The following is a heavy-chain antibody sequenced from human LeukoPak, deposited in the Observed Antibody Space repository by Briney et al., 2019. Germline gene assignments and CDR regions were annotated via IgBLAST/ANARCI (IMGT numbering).Heavy chain of an antibody. V-gene: IGHV3-23*01. CDR2: ISGSGGST. D-gene: IGHD3-22*01. Sequence: GGSLRLSCAASGFTFSSYAMSWVRQAPGKGLEWVSAISGSGGSTYYADSVKGRFTIPRDNSKNTLYLQMNSLRAEDTAVYYCAKGSYYDSSGSFYFDYWGQGTLVTVSS. CDR1: GFTFSSYA. J-gene: IGHJ4*02. CDR3: AKGSYYDSSGSFYFDY.